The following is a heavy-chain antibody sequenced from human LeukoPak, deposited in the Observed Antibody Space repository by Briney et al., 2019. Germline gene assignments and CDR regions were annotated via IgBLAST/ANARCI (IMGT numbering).Heavy chain of an antibody. CDR3: ARDLTNYDFWSGYSTADAFDI. CDR1: GGSISSGGYY. J-gene: IGHJ3*02. D-gene: IGHD3-3*01. Sequence: SETLSLTCTVSGGSISSGGYYWSWIRQHPGKCLEWIGYIYYSGSTYYNTSLKSRVTISVDTSKNQFSLKLSSVTAADTAVYYCARDLTNYDFWSGYSTADAFDIWGQGTMVTVSS. CDR2: IYYSGST. V-gene: IGHV4-31*03.